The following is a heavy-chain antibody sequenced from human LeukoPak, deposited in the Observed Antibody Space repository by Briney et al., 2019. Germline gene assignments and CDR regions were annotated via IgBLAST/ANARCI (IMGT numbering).Heavy chain of an antibody. CDR1: GYTFINYP. V-gene: IGHV7-4-1*02. Sequence: ASVKVSCKASGYTFINYPMNWVRQAPGQGLEWMGWINTNTGNPTYAQGFTGRFVFSLDTSVSTAYLQNSSLKTEDTAVYYCARDRYYGSGSYYFDYWGQGTLVTVSS. CDR3: ARDRYYGSGSYYFDY. D-gene: IGHD3-10*01. CDR2: INTNTGNP. J-gene: IGHJ4*02.